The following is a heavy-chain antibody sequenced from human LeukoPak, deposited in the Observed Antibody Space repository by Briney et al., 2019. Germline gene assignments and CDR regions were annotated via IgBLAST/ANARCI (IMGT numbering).Heavy chain of an antibody. CDR1: GFTFSNAW. CDR2: IKSKTDGGTT. D-gene: IGHD1-26*01. CDR3: TTDYSGSYYFTSHYYYGMDV. V-gene: IGHV3-15*01. Sequence: GGSLRLSCAASGFTFSNAWMSWVRQAPGKGLEWVGRIKSKTDGGTTDYAAPVKGRFTISRDDSKNTLYLQMNSLKTEDTAVYYCTTDYSGSYYFTSHYYYGMDVWGQGTTVTVSS. J-gene: IGHJ6*02.